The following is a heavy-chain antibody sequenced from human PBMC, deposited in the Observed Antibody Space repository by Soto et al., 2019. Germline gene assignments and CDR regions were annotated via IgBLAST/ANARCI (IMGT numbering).Heavy chain of an antibody. Sequence: LSLTFAVYGGSSSGHYWSWIRQSPGKGLEWIGEINHSGSTNYNPSLKSRVTISVDTSKKQFSLKLSSVNAADTAVYYCARVLWLGELLRIFDYWGQGTLVTVSS. V-gene: IGHV4-34*01. J-gene: IGHJ4*02. CDR3: ARVLWLGELLRIFDY. CDR1: GGSSSGHY. CDR2: INHSGST. D-gene: IGHD3-10*01.